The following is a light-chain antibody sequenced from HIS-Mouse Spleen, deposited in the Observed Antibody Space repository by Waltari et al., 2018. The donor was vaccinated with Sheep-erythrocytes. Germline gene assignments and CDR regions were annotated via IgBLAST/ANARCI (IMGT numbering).Light chain of an antibody. Sequence: QSALTQPASVSGSPGQSITISCTGTRSDVGSYNLVSWYQQHPGKAPKPMIYDGSKRPSGVSNRFSGSKSGNTASLTISGLQAEDEADYYCCSYAGSSTWVFGGGTKLTVL. CDR3: CSYAGSSTWV. J-gene: IGLJ3*02. CDR1: RSDVGSYNL. V-gene: IGLV2-23*01. CDR2: DGS.